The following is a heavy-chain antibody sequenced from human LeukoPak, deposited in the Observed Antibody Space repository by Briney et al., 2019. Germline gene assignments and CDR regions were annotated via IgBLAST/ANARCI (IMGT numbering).Heavy chain of an antibody. V-gene: IGHV1-69*04. D-gene: IGHD6-13*01. CDR3: ARDRFRGIAAAGKEHYYYGMDV. CDR2: IIPILGIA. J-gene: IGHJ6*02. Sequence: ASVKVSCKASGGTFSSYDISWVRQAPGQGLEWMGRIIPILGIANYAQKFQGRVTITADKSTSTAYMELSSLRSEDTAVYYCARDRFRGIAAAGKEHYYYGMDVWGQGTTVTVSS. CDR1: GGTFSSYD.